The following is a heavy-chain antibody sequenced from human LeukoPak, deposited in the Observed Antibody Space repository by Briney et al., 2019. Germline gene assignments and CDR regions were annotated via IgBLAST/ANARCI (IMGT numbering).Heavy chain of an antibody. J-gene: IGHJ2*01. CDR3: AKDLGDSWYFDL. V-gene: IGHV3-23*01. Sequence: GGSLRLSCATSGFTFSAYAMSWVGKAPGKGLEWVSSISGSGAYTYYADSVKGRFTISRDSSKNTLYLQMNSLRAEDTAVYYCAKDLGDSWYFDLWGRGTLVTVSS. CDR2: ISGSGAYT. D-gene: IGHD3-10*01. CDR1: GFTFSAYA.